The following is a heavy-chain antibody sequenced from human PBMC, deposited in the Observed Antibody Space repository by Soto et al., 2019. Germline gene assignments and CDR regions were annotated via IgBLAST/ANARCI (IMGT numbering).Heavy chain of an antibody. Sequence: QVQLVQSGAEVKKPGSSVKVSCKASGGTFSSYTISWVRQAPGQGLEWMGRIIPILGIANYAQKFQGRVTITADKSTSTAYMELSSLRSEDTAVYYCASHHRVYSGYESWGQGTLVTVSS. CDR3: ASHHRVYSGYES. J-gene: IGHJ5*02. CDR2: IIPILGIA. D-gene: IGHD5-12*01. CDR1: GGTFSSYT. V-gene: IGHV1-69*02.